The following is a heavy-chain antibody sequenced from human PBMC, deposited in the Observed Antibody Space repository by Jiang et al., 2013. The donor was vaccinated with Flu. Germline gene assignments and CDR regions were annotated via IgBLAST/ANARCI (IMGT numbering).Heavy chain of an antibody. D-gene: IGHD1-26*01. CDR3: ARMNNNGSDYEFDF. CDR2: IYYIGST. Sequence: LLKPSETLSLTCTVSGGSISSSSYYWGWIRQPPGKGLEWIGSIYYIGSTYXNPSLKSRVTISVDASRNQFALKLSSVTAADTAVYYCARMNNNGSDYEFDFWGQGTLVTVSS. J-gene: IGHJ4*02. CDR1: GGSISSSSYY. V-gene: IGHV4-39*06.